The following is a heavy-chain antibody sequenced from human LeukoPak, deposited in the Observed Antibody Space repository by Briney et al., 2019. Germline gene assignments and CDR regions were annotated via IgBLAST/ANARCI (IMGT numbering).Heavy chain of an antibody. D-gene: IGHD5-18*01. CDR3: ARGCDIGDTAMGTFDY. Sequence: GASVKVSCKASGGTFSSYAISWVRQAPGQGLEWMGGIIPIFGTANYAQKFQGRVTITADKSTSTAYMELSSLRSEDTAVYYCARGCDIGDTAMGTFDYWGQGTLVTVSS. J-gene: IGHJ4*02. CDR2: IIPIFGTA. V-gene: IGHV1-69*06. CDR1: GGTFSSYA.